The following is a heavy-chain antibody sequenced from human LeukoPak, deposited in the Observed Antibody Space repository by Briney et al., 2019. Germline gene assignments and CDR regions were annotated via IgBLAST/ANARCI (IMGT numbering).Heavy chain of an antibody. Sequence: ASVKVSCKVSGYTLTELSMHWVRQAPGKGLEWMGGFDPEDGETIYAQKFQGRVTMTEDTSTDTAYMELSSLRSEDTAVYYCAILGTGYCSGGSCYGLWDFDYWGQGTLVTVSS. CDR1: GYTLTELS. V-gene: IGHV1-24*01. CDR2: FDPEDGET. D-gene: IGHD2-15*01. J-gene: IGHJ4*02. CDR3: AILGTGYCSGGSCYGLWDFDY.